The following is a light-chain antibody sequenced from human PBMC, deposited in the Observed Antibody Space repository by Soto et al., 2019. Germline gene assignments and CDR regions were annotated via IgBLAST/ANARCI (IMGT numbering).Light chain of an antibody. CDR2: DAS. CDR3: QQRSSWRVT. J-gene: IGKJ4*01. CDR1: QSVSTF. V-gene: IGKV3-11*01. Sequence: EIVLTQFPATLSLSPGERATLSCRASQSVSTFLAWYQQKPGQAPRLVVYDASKRATGIPARFSGSGSGTDFTLTISSLEPEDFAVDYCQQRSSWRVTFGGGTKVEIK.